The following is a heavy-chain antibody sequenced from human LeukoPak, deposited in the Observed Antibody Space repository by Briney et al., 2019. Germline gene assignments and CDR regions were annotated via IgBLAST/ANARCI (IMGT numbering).Heavy chain of an antibody. D-gene: IGHD2-2*02. CDR1: GGTFSSYA. Sequence: SVNVSCKASGGTFSSYAISWVRQAPGQGLEWMGGIIPIFGTANYAQKFQGRVTITTDESTSTAYMELSSLRSEDTAVYYCARSSYIVVVPAAIQRGGEYNWFDPWGQGTLVTVSS. CDR3: ARSSYIVVVPAAIQRGGEYNWFDP. J-gene: IGHJ5*02. CDR2: IIPIFGTA. V-gene: IGHV1-69*05.